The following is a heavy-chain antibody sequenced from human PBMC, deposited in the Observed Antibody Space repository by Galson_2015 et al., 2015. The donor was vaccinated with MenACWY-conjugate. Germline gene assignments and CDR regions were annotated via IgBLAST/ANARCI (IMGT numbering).Heavy chain of an antibody. CDR2: IYHTGSA. J-gene: IGHJ6*02. CDR1: GGSISSSIW. Sequence: ETLSLTCAVSGGSISSSIWWHWVRQPPGKGLEWIGEIYHTGSANRNPSLKSRVTLSVDKSNNQFSLKLNSVTAADTAVYYCARSDRNYYGMDVWGQGTTVTVSS. V-gene: IGHV4-4*02. CDR3: ARSDRNYYGMDV.